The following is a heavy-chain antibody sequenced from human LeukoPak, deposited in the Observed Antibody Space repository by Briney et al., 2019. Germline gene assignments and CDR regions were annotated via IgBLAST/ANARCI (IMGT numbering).Heavy chain of an antibody. D-gene: IGHD2-2*01. Sequence: SETLSLTCTASGGSISSYYWSWVRQPPGKGLEWIGYIYYSGSTNYNASLKSRVTISVGASKNQFSLKLSSVTAADTAVYYCARGEYQLLWGYYYYGMDVWGKGTTVTVSS. CDR2: IYYSGST. CDR1: GGSISSYY. J-gene: IGHJ6*04. V-gene: IGHV4-59*01. CDR3: ARGEYQLLWGYYYYGMDV.